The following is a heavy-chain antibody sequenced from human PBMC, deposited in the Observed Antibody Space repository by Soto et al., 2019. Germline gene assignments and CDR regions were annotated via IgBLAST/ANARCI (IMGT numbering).Heavy chain of an antibody. CDR1: GYTFTSYY. V-gene: IGHV1-46*03. CDR3: ARDPDEYCSGGSCYSGGVYFDY. CDR2: INPSGGST. D-gene: IGHD2-15*01. Sequence: GASVKVSCKASGYTFTSYYMHWVRQAPGQGLEWMGIINPSGGSTSYAQKFQGRVTMTRDTSTSTVYMELSSLRSEDTAVYYCARDPDEYCSGGSCYSGGVYFDYWGQGPLVTVSS. J-gene: IGHJ4*02.